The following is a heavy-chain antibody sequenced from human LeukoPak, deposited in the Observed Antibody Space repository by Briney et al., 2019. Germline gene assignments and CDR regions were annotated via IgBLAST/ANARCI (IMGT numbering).Heavy chain of an antibody. D-gene: IGHD5-18*01. V-gene: IGHV3-74*01. CDR2: INGDASST. J-gene: IGHJ4*02. Sequence: GGSLRLSCEASGLTVSSSWMHWVRQTPGKGLVWVSRINGDASSTSYADSVRGRFTISKDNAKNTLYLQVNSLGAEDTAVYYCARGSYGFGNFDYWGQGTLVTVSS. CDR3: ARGSYGFGNFDY. CDR1: GLTVSSSW.